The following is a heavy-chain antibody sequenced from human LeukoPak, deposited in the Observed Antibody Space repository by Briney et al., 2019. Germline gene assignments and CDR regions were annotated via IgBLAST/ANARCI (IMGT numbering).Heavy chain of an antibody. Sequence: GGSLRLSCAASGFTFSSYAMSWVRQAPGKGLEWVSAISGSGGSTYYADSVKGRFTISRDNSKNTLYLQMNSLRAEDTAVYYCATPLAVYCSGTSCYDYWGQGTLVTVSS. CDR1: GFTFSSYA. CDR3: ATPLAVYCSGTSCYDY. D-gene: IGHD2-2*01. V-gene: IGHV3-23*01. CDR2: ISGSGGST. J-gene: IGHJ4*02.